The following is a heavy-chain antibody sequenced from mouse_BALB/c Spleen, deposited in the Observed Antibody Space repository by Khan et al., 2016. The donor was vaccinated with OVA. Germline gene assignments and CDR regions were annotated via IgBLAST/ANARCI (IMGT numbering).Heavy chain of an antibody. V-gene: IGHV1S137*01. CDR3: AGPAYDGYYDY. CDR2: ISTYSGST. CDR1: GYTFTDYA. D-gene: IGHD2-3*01. J-gene: IGHJ2*01. Sequence: QVRLQQSGPELVRPGVSVKISCKGSGYTFTDYAMYWVKQSHAKSLEWIGLISTYSGSTNYNQKFKGKVTMTVDKSSSAAYMELARLTSEDSAIYYCAGPAYDGYYDYWGQGTALTVSS.